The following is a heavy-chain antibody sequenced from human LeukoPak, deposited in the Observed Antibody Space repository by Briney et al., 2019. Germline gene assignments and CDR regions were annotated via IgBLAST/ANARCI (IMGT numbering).Heavy chain of an antibody. CDR1: GFTFSSYA. Sequence: PGGSLRLSCAASGFTFSSYAMSWVRQAPGKGLEWVSVIYSGGSTYYADSVKGRFTISRDNSKSTLYIQMNSLRAEDTAVYYCSTWTDLYDYWGQGTLVTVSS. V-gene: IGHV3-53*01. D-gene: IGHD3/OR15-3a*01. CDR2: IYSGGST. CDR3: STWTDLYDY. J-gene: IGHJ4*02.